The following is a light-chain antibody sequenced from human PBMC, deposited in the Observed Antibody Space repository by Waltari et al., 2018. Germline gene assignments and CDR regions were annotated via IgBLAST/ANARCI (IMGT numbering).Light chain of an antibody. V-gene: IGKV3-15*01. Sequence: EIVMTQSPATLSVSPVERATLSCRASQSVSSNLACYQQKPGHDPRLLIYVASTSATGISARFCGSVSGTEFTLTISSLQSEDFAVYYCQQYNNWPPYTFCQGTKLEIK. CDR1: QSVSSN. J-gene: IGKJ2*01. CDR3: QQYNNWPPYT. CDR2: VAS.